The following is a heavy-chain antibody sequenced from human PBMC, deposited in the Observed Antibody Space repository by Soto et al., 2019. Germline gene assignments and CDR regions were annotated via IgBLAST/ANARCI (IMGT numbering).Heavy chain of an antibody. V-gene: IGHV1-69*10. CDR2: IIPILGTA. J-gene: IGHJ6*03. Sequence: ASVKVSCKASGGTFSSYAISWVRQAPGQGLEWMGGIIPILGTANYAQKFQGRVTITADKSTSTAYMELSSLRSEDTAVYYCATVALGYCSGGSCYRDYYYYYYMDVWGKGTTVTVSS. D-gene: IGHD2-15*01. CDR1: GGTFSSYA. CDR3: ATVALGYCSGGSCYRDYYYYYYMDV.